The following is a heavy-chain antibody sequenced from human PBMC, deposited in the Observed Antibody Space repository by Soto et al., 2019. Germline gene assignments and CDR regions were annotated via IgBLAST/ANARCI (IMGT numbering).Heavy chain of an antibody. Sequence: HPGGSLRLSCAASGFTVGSNYMSWVRQAPGKGLEWVSVIYSEGTPYYADSVKGRFTISRGNSNNTLYLHMNNLRAEDTAVYYCARSTYYDILTGSYYYYAMDVWGQGTTVTVSS. D-gene: IGHD3-9*01. J-gene: IGHJ6*02. CDR1: GFTVGSNY. CDR3: ARSTYYDILTGSYYYYAMDV. CDR2: IYSEGTP. V-gene: IGHV3-53*01.